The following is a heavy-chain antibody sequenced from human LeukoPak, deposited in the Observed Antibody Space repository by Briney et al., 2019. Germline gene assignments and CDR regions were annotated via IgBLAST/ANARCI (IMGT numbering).Heavy chain of an antibody. Sequence: GGSLRLSCAASGFTFRTYGMHWVRQAPGRGLEWVAVMSYDGSNNYYADSVQGRFTISRDISQNTLYLQMNSLRPEDTAVYYCAKSTQAYSGTYSFDYWGQGTLVTVSS. J-gene: IGHJ4*02. CDR1: GFTFRTYG. D-gene: IGHD1-26*01. CDR3: AKSTQAYSGTYSFDY. CDR2: MSYDGSNN. V-gene: IGHV3-30*18.